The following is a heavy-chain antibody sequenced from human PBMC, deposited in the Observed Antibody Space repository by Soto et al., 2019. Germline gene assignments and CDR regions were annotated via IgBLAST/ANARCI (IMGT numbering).Heavy chain of an antibody. CDR1: GGSISSSSYY. J-gene: IGHJ6*03. Sequence: SETLSLTCTVSGGSISSSSYYWGWIRQPPGKGLEWIGSIYYSGSTYYNPSLKSRVTISVETSKNQFSLKLSSVTAADTAVYYCARQDIVVVPAAMGGYDYYYYMDVWGKGTTVTVSS. D-gene: IGHD2-2*01. CDR3: ARQDIVVVPAAMGGYDYYYYMDV. V-gene: IGHV4-39*01. CDR2: IYYSGST.